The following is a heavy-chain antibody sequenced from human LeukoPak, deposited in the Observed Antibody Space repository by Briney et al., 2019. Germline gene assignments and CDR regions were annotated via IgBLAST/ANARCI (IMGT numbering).Heavy chain of an antibody. CDR1: GFTFSNNG. J-gene: IGHJ4*02. CDR3: AKWSEGNDY. CDR2: ISGSGGST. Sequence: GSLRPSCAASGFTFSNNGMNWVRQAPGKGLEWVPGISGSGGSTYYADSVKGRFTISRDNSKNTMFLQMNSLRAEDTAVYYCAKWSEGNDYWGQGTLVTVSS. D-gene: IGHD3-3*01. V-gene: IGHV3-23*01.